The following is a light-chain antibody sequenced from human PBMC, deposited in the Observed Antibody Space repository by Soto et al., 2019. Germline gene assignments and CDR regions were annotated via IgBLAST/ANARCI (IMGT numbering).Light chain of an antibody. J-gene: IGLJ1*01. V-gene: IGLV2-8*01. Sequence: QPVLTQPPSASGSPGQSVTISCTGTSSDVGGYNYVSWYQQHPGKAPKVMIYEVSKRPSGVPDRFSGSKSGNTASLTVSGLQAEDEADYYCSSYAGTSYVFGTGTKLTVL. CDR3: SSYAGTSYV. CDR1: SSDVGGYNY. CDR2: EVS.